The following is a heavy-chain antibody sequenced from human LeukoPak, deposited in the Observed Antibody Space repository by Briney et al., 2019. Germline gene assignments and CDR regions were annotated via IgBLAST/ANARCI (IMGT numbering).Heavy chain of an antibody. Sequence: GGSLRLSCAASGFTFSSYAMSWVRQAPGKGLEWVSAISGSGGSTYYADSVKGRFTISRDNSKNTLYLQMNSLRAEDTAVYYCGKVLGGRDFWGGSGGRGTLVTVSS. V-gene: IGHV3-23*01. CDR2: ISGSGGST. J-gene: IGHJ4*02. CDR3: GKVLGGRDFWGGS. D-gene: IGHD3-3*01. CDR1: GFTFSSYA.